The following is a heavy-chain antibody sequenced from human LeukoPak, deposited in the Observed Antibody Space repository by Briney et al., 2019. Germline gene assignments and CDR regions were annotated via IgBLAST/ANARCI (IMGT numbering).Heavy chain of an antibody. D-gene: IGHD5-18*01. CDR1: GGSFSGYY. CDR2: IYYSGST. CDR3: ARIRGYSYGYKFYFDY. V-gene: IGHV4-34*01. J-gene: IGHJ4*02. Sequence: SETLSLTCAVYGGSFSGYYWSWIRQPPGKGLEWIGSIYYSGSTYYNPSLKSRVTMSVDTSKNQFSLKLSSVTAADTAVYYCARIRGYSYGYKFYFDYWGQGTLVTVSS.